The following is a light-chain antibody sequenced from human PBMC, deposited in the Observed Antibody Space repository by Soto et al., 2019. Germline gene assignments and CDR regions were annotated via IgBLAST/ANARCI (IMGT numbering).Light chain of an antibody. CDR2: AAS. CDR1: QGISSY. V-gene: IGKV1-8*01. CDR3: QQYYSYPRT. J-gene: IGKJ1*01. Sequence: IQMTQSPSSFSASTGDRVTITCRASQGISSYLAWYQQKPGKAPKLLIYAASALQSGVPSRFSGSGSGTDFTLTISCLQSEDFATYYCQQYYSYPRTFGQGTKGDIK.